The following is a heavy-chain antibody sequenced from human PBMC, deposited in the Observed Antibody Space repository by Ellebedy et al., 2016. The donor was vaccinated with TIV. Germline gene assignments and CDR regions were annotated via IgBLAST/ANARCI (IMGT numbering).Heavy chain of an antibody. J-gene: IGHJ4*02. CDR1: GYAFSGYY. CDR2: INPSGGST. CDR3: ARAGLTGYPYYFDY. V-gene: IGHV1-46*01. Sequence: AASVKVSCKASGYAFSGYYIHWVRQAPGQGLEWMGLINPSGGSTRYAQKFQGRVTMTSDTSTSTVYMDLSSLRSEDTAVYYCARAGLTGYPYYFDYWGQGTLVTASS. D-gene: IGHD3-9*01.